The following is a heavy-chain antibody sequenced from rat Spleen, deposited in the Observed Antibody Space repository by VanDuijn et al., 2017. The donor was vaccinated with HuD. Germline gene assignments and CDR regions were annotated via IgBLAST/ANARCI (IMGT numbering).Heavy chain of an antibody. CDR2: ISTGGGNT. V-gene: IGHV5S13*01. Sequence: EVQLVESGGGLVQPGRSLKLSCAASGFTYSNYVMAWVRQAPTKGLEWVASISTGGGNTYYRDSVKGRFTISRDNAKNTLYRQMDSLRSEDTATYYCARHMANPYYVMDAWGQGASVTVSS. J-gene: IGHJ4*01. CDR3: ARHMANPYYVMDA. CDR1: GFTYSNYV. D-gene: IGHD3-4*01.